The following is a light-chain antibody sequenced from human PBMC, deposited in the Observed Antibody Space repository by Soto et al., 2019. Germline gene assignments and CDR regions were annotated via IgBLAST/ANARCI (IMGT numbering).Light chain of an antibody. V-gene: IGKV3-15*01. CDR3: HQYNFWPT. CDR1: QSVSTN. J-gene: IGKJ1*01. CDR2: GTS. Sequence: DIVMTPSPATLSVSPGARATLSCRASQSVSTNLAWYQQKPGQSPRLLIYGTSTRATGVPARFSGGGSGTEFTLTISSLQSEDFAVYFCHQYNFWPTFGQGTKVDIK.